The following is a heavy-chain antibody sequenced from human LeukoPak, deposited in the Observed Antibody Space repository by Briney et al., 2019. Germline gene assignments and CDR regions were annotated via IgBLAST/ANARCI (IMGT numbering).Heavy chain of an antibody. CDR1: GGSISSDY. Sequence: SETLSLTCNVSGGSISSDYWTWIRQPPGKGLEWIGYIYYSGSTNYNPSLKSRVTISVDTPKNQFSLKLSSVTAADTAVYYCARVRGLGVITPYFDYWGQGALVTVSS. J-gene: IGHJ4*02. CDR3: ARVRGLGVITPYFDY. CDR2: IYYSGST. V-gene: IGHV4-59*08. D-gene: IGHD3-16*02.